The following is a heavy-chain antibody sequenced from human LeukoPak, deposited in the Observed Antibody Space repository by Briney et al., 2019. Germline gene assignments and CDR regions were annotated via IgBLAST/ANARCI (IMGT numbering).Heavy chain of an antibody. J-gene: IGHJ4*02. CDR3: ARVGSAAATAYY. Sequence: ASVKVSCKASGYTFTSYYMHWMRQAPGQGPEWMGIINPRGGSTDYAQKFQGRITMTSDTSTSTVYMELNSLRSDDTAVYFCARVGSAAATAYYWGQGTLVTVSS. CDR2: INPRGGST. CDR1: GYTFTSYY. V-gene: IGHV1-46*01. D-gene: IGHD6-25*01.